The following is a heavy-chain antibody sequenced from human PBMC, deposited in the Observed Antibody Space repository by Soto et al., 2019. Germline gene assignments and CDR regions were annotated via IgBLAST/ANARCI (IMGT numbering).Heavy chain of an antibody. CDR1: GYTFTDYY. D-gene: IGHD2-2*01. V-gene: IGHV1-2*02. Sequence: QEQLVQSGAEVKKPGASLKVSCKASGYTFTDYYIHWVRQDPGQGLEWVGWINPDSGGTNLAQRFQGRVTMTSDTSINTAYMELSSLRSDDTAVYYCAIRTGQLAIISEFDGDWFFEIWGRGTLVTVSS. CDR3: AIRTGQLAIISEFDGDWFFEI. CDR2: INPDSGGT. J-gene: IGHJ2*01.